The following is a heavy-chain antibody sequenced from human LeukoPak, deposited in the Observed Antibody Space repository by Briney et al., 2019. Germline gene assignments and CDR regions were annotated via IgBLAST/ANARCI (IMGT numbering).Heavy chain of an antibody. CDR2: IYYSGST. D-gene: IGHD3-10*01. J-gene: IGHJ4*02. CDR3: ARGSPHYYGAGSYYADY. CDR1: GGSINSYY. Sequence: SETLSLTCTVSGGSINSYYWSWIRQPPGKGLEWIGYIYYSGSTNYNPSLKSRVTISVDTSKNQFSLKLSSVTAADTAVYYCARGSPHYYGAGSYYADYWGQGTLVTVSS. V-gene: IGHV4-59*12.